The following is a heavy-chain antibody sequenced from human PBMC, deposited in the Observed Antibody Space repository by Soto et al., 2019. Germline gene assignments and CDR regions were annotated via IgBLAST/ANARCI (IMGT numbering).Heavy chain of an antibody. CDR2: ISAHNGNT. CDR3: ARGTYGDY. D-gene: IGHD4-17*01. Sequence: QVHLVQSGAEVKKPGASVKVSCKGSGYAFTTYGITWVRQAPGQGLEWMGWISAHNGNTNYAQKLQGRVTVTRDTSTSTAYMELRSLRSDDTAVYYCARGTYGDYWGQGALVTVSS. CDR1: GYAFTTYG. V-gene: IGHV1-18*01. J-gene: IGHJ4*02.